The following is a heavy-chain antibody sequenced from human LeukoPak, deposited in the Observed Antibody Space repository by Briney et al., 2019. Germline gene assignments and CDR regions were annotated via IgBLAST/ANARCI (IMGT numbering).Heavy chain of an antibody. Sequence: KASETLSLTCTVSGGSISSSSYYWGWIRQPPGKGLEWIGSIYYSGSTYYNPSLKSRVTISVDTSKNQFSLKLSSVTAADTAVYYCARVRETAAAGYVDWGQGTLVTVSS. CDR2: IYYSGST. CDR1: GGSISSSSYY. CDR3: ARVRETAAAGYVD. V-gene: IGHV4-39*07. D-gene: IGHD6-13*01. J-gene: IGHJ4*02.